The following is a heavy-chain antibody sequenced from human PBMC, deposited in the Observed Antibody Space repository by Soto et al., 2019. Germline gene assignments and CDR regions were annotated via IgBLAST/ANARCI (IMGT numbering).Heavy chain of an antibody. CDR3: ARAGTGTVTSIAGMDV. J-gene: IGHJ6*02. V-gene: IGHV4-61*01. CDR2: IYNSGST. Sequence: QVQLQESGPGLVKPSETLSLTCTVSGGSVSSGRYYWSWIRQPPGKGLEWIGCIYNSGSTVYNPSLKSRVTLSVDTCNMKFSLRLSSVPAADTAGSYCARAGTGTVTSIAGMDVWGQGTTVTVSS. D-gene: IGHD5-18*01. CDR1: GGSVSSGRYY.